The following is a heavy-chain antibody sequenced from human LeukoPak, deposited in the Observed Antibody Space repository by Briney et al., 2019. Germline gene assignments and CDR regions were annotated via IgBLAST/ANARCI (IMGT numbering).Heavy chain of an antibody. J-gene: IGHJ4*02. D-gene: IGHD4-11*01. CDR1: GFTFSSYW. Sequence: SGGSLRLSCAASGFTFSSYWMYWVRQAPGKGLEWVANINKDGSHKYYVDSVKGRFTISRDNAKNSLYLQMNSLRAEDTAVYYCARGEYTTVTTFFDYWGQGTLVTVSS. V-gene: IGHV3-7*01. CDR3: ARGEYTTVTTFFDY. CDR2: INKDGSHK.